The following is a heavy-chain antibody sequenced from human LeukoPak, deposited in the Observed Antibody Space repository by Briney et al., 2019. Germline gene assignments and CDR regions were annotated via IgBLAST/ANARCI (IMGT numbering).Heavy chain of an antibody. V-gene: IGHV1-69*05. J-gene: IGHJ4*02. D-gene: IGHD5-24*01. Sequence: ASVKVSCKASGGTSSSYAISWVRQAPGQGLEWMGGIIPIFGTANYAQKFQGRVTITTDESTSTAYMELSSLRSEDTAVYYCARASEMATIFDYWGQGTLVTVSS. CDR2: IIPIFGTA. CDR1: GGTSSSYA. CDR3: ARASEMATIFDY.